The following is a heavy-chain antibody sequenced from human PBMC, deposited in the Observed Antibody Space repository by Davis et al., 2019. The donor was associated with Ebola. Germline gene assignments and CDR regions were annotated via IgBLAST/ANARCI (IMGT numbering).Heavy chain of an antibody. V-gene: IGHV3-9*01. Sequence: PGGSLRLSCAASGFTFSSYAMSWVRQAPGKGLEWVSGISWNSGSIGYADSVKGRFTISRDNAKNSLYLQMNSLRAEDTALYYCAKEDAGAFDYWGQGTLVTVSS. CDR2: ISWNSGSI. CDR1: GFTFSSYA. D-gene: IGHD3-10*01. J-gene: IGHJ4*02. CDR3: AKEDAGAFDY.